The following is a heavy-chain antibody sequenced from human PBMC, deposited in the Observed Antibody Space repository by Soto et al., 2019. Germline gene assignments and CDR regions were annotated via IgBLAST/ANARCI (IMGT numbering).Heavy chain of an antibody. CDR2: IYSGGST. J-gene: IGHJ4*02. Sequence: PGGSLRLSCAASGFTVSSNYMSWVRQAPGKGLEWVSVIYSGGSTYYADSVRGRFTISRDNSKNTLYLQMKSLRAEDTAVYYCARAGDYGDYSYLYWGQGTLVTVSS. V-gene: IGHV3-53*01. CDR3: ARAGDYGDYSYLY. D-gene: IGHD4-17*01. CDR1: GFTVSSNY.